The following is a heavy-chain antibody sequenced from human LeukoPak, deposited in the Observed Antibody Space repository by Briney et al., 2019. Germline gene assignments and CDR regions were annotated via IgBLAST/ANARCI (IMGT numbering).Heavy chain of an antibody. CDR2: IYTSGST. V-gene: IGHV4-4*07. CDR1: GGSISSYY. Sequence: SGTLSLTCAVSGGSISSYYWSWIRQPAGRGLEWIGRIYTSGSTNYNPSLKSRVTMSVDTSKNQFSLKLSSVTAADTAVYYCATLSGSYYGEDYWGQGTLVTVSS. J-gene: IGHJ4*02. D-gene: IGHD1-26*01. CDR3: ATLSGSYYGEDY.